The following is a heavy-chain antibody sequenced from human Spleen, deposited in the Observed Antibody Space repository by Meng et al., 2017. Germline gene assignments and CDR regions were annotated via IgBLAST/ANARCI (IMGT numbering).Heavy chain of an antibody. V-gene: IGHV1-46*01. CDR1: GSTFTSYY. D-gene: IGHD2-2*01. Sequence: ASVKVSCKASGSTFTSYYIHWVRQAPGQGLEWMGIINPSGGSTSYAQQFQGRVTMTRDTSTSTVYMELSSLRSEDTAVYYCARLLAGVPAAIARYYFDYWGQGTLVTVSS. CDR2: INPSGGST. J-gene: IGHJ4*02. CDR3: ARLLAGVPAAIARYYFDY.